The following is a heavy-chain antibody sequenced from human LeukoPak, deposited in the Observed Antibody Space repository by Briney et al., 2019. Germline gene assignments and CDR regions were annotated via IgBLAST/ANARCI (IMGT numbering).Heavy chain of an antibody. CDR2: ISGSGGRT. D-gene: IGHD3-22*01. CDR1: GFTFSSYN. Sequence: GGSLRLSCAASGFTFSSYNMNWVRQAPGKGLEWVSVISGSGGRTYYADSVKGRFTISRDNSKNTLYLQMSSLRAEDTAVYYCAKTYYYDSSGSHYFDYWGQGTLVTVSS. V-gene: IGHV3-23*01. CDR3: AKTYYYDSSGSHYFDY. J-gene: IGHJ4*02.